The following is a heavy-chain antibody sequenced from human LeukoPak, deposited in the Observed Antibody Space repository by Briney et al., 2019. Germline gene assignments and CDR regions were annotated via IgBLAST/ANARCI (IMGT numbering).Heavy chain of an antibody. J-gene: IGHJ5*02. CDR2: MYTSGST. CDR3: ARDWFPAARRREFDP. D-gene: IGHD2-2*01. V-gene: IGHV4-4*07. CDR1: GGSISSYY. Sequence: PSETLSLTCTVSGGSISSYYWSWIRQPAGKGLEWIGRMYTSGSTNYNPSLKSRVTMSVDTSKNQFSLKLSSVTAADTAVYYCARDWFPAARRREFDPWGQGTLVTVSS.